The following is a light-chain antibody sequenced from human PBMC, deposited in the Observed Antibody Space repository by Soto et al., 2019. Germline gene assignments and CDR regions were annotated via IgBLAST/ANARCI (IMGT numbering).Light chain of an antibody. CDR1: ERLSSVY. J-gene: IGKJ4*01. V-gene: IGKV3-20*01. CDR3: QQYGSSPLT. CDR2: GAS. Sequence: IVLTQSPGTLSLSPWERATLSCRASERLSSVYLAWYQQRPGQPPRLLIYGASNRATGIPDRFSGSGSGTDFTLTISRLEPEDFAVYYCQQYGSSPLTFGGGTKVDIK.